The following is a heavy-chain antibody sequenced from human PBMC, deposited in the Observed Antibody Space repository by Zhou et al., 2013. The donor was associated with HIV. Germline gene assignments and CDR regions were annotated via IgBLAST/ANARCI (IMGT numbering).Heavy chain of an antibody. CDR1: GGTFRSYD. Sequence: QVQMVQSAAEVKKPGSSVKVSCKASGGTFRSYDISWVRQAPGQGPEWVGGIIPMFGRPNYAQKFQGRVTITTDEPTTTTYMELRSLTSDDTAVYYCAIKGTGDRGWFDPWGQGTLVTVSS. CDR3: AIKGTGDRGWFDP. CDR2: IIPMFGRP. D-gene: IGHD1-1*01. V-gene: IGHV1-69*05. J-gene: IGHJ5*02.